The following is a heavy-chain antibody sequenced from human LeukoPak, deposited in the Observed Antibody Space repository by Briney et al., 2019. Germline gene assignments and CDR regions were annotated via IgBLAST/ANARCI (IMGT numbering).Heavy chain of an antibody. CDR1: GFTFSSYW. CDR2: IKQDGSEK. Sequence: GGSLRLSCAASGFTFSSYWMSWVRQAPGKGLEWVANIKQDGSEKYYVDSVKGRFTIPRDDAKNSLYLQMHSMRAEDTAVYYCARDAPRGWQPYWGQGTLVTVSS. J-gene: IGHJ4*02. D-gene: IGHD6-19*01. CDR3: ARDAPRGWQPY. V-gene: IGHV3-7*01.